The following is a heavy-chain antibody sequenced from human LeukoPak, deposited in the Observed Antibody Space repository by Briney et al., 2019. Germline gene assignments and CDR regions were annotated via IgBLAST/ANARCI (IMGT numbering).Heavy chain of an antibody. Sequence: PSQTLSLTCTVSGGSISSGDYYWSWIRQPPGKGLEWVAYMYYSGSTYYNPSLKSRVVISVDTSKNQFSLKLSSVTAAETAVYYCARPYYYDSRIDTWGQGTLVTVSS. D-gene: IGHD3-22*01. CDR2: MYYSGST. V-gene: IGHV4-30-4*01. J-gene: IGHJ5*02. CDR3: ARPYYYDSRIDT. CDR1: GGSISSGDYY.